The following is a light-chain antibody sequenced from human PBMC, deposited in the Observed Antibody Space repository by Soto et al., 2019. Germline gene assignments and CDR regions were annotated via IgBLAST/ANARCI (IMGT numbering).Light chain of an antibody. CDR3: SSYAGSDNYV. Sequence: QSALTQPPSASGSPGQSVTISCSGTSSDTGDYNYVSWYQQHPGKAPKLMIYEVSKRPSGVPDRFSGSKSGNTASLTVSGLQAEDDADYYCSSYAGSDNYVFGTGTKLTVL. CDR2: EVS. CDR1: SSDTGDYNY. J-gene: IGLJ1*01. V-gene: IGLV2-8*01.